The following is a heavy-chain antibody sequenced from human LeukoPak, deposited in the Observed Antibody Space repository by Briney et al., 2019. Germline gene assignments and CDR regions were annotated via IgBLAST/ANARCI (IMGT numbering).Heavy chain of an antibody. J-gene: IGHJ6*03. CDR3: ARGRSYGGNSYCFYYMDV. V-gene: IGHV3-64*01. D-gene: IGHD4-23*01. Sequence: GGSLRLSCEASGFTFSGYGMHWVRQVPGKGLEYVATIGSNGQSTYYANAVKGRFIISRDNSKNTLYLQMGSLRAEDMAVYYCARGRSYGGNSYCFYYMDVWGKGTTVTVSS. CDR1: GFTFSGYG. CDR2: IGSNGQST.